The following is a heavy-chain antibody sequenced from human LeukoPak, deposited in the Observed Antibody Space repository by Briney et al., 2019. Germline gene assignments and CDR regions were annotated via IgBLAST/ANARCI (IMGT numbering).Heavy chain of an antibody. CDR1: GFTVSSNY. CDR3: AKDTVNVAGRGVYYYYYMDV. Sequence: GGSLRLSCAASGFTVSSNYMSWVRQAPGKGLEWVSVIYSGGDTYYADSVKGRFTISRDNSKNTLYLQMNSLRAEDTAVYYCAKDTVNVAGRGVYYYYYMDVWGKGTTVTISS. J-gene: IGHJ6*03. V-gene: IGHV3-66*02. CDR2: IYSGGDT. D-gene: IGHD6-19*01.